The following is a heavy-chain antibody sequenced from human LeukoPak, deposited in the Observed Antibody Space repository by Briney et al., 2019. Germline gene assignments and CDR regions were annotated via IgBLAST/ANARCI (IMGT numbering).Heavy chain of an antibody. J-gene: IGHJ4*02. D-gene: IGHD3-3*01. CDR3: AKGWSYYDFWSGLGSEDYFDY. CDR1: GFTFSSYA. Sequence: PGGSLRLSCAASGFTFSSYAMSWVRQAPGKGLEWVSAISGSGGSTYYADSVKGRFTISRDNSKNTLYLQMNSLRAEDTAVYYCAKGWSYYDFWSGLGSEDYFDYWGQGTLVTVSS. CDR2: ISGSGGST. V-gene: IGHV3-23*01.